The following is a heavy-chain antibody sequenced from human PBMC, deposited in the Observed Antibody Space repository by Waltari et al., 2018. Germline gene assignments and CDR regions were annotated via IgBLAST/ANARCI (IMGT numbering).Heavy chain of an antibody. CDR3: TNGGY. CDR1: GFTFSTYA. V-gene: IGHV3-23*03. D-gene: IGHD3-16*01. CDR2: IYNGGSGT. J-gene: IGHJ4*02. Sequence: EVQLVESGGDCVQPGGSVRLSFAASGFTFSTYAMSWVRQSPGKGLEWVSSIYNGGSGTYYADSVKGRFTISRDNSRNTLYLQMNSLSVEDTAVYYCTNGGYWGQGTLVTVSS.